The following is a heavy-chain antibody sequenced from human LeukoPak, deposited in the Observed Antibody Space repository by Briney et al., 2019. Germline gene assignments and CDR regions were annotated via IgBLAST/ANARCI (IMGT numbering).Heavy chain of an antibody. Sequence: GGSLRLSCAASGFTVSSDYMSWVRQAPGKGLEYVSAISPSGDSTYYTNSVKGRFTISRDNSKNTLFLQMGSLTAEDMAVYYCARGLYYGSGQYYFDYWGQGTLVTVSS. CDR3: ARGLYYGSGQYYFDY. CDR2: ISPSGDST. J-gene: IGHJ4*02. CDR1: GFTVSSDY. D-gene: IGHD3-10*01. V-gene: IGHV3-64*01.